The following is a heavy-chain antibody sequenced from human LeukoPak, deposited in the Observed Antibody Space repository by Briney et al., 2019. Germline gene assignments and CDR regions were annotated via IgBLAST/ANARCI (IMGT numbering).Heavy chain of an antibody. D-gene: IGHD2-8*01. CDR2: LKQDGSDR. V-gene: IGHV3-7*01. Sequence: PGGSLRLSCGVSGFSVTSYWMSWVRQAPGKGLEWVASLKQDGSDRYYVDSVKGRFTIARDDAKNSLYLQMNSLRAEDAAVYYCVRYCTIGVCSRRNFDYWGQGTLVTVSS. J-gene: IGHJ4*02. CDR3: VRYCTIGVCSRRNFDY. CDR1: GFSVTSYW.